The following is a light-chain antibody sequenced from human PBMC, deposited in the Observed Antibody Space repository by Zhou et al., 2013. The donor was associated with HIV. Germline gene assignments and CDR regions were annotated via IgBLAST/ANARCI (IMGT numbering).Light chain of an antibody. CDR1: QGIGNK. CDR2: DVF. Sequence: DIQMTQFPSSLSASIGDRVTITCRASQGIGNKLAWYQQKPGKAPNLLIYDVFNLKSGVPSRFSGSASGTDFTLTISGLQPDDFATYYCQQYNSYWTFGQGTKVEIK. V-gene: IGKV1-27*01. CDR3: QQYNSYWT. J-gene: IGKJ1*01.